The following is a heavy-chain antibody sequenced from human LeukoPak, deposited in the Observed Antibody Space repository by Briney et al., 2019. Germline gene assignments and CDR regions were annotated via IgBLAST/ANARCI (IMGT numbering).Heavy chain of an antibody. D-gene: IGHD4-17*01. J-gene: IGHJ6*03. CDR2: INPNSGGT. CDR3: ARAFPTVTTNVDYYYYYMDV. V-gene: IGHV1-2*02. CDR1: GYTFTGYY. Sequence: ASVKVPCKASGYTFTGYYMHWVRQAPGQGLEWMGWINPNSGGTKYAQKFQGRVTMTRDTSITTAYMDLSSLISDDTAIYYCARAFPTVTTNVDYYYYYMDVWGKGATVTVSS.